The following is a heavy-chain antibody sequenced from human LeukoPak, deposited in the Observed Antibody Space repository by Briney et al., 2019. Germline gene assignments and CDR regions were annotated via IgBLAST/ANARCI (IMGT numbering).Heavy chain of an antibody. CDR2: ISYDGSNK. CDR1: GFTFSSYA. J-gene: IGHJ6*02. CDR3: AKDPRNYYDSSGYYYAPYYYYGMDV. D-gene: IGHD3-22*01. Sequence: GRSLRLSCAASGFTFSSYAMHWVRQAPGKGLEWVAVISYDGSNKYYADSVKGRFTISRDNSKNTLYLQMNSLRAEDTAVYYCAKDPRNYYDSSGYYYAPYYYYGMDVWGQGTTVTVSS. V-gene: IGHV3-30-3*01.